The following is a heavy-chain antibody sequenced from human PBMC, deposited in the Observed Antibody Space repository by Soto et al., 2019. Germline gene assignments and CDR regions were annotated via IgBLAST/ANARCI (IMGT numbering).Heavy chain of an antibody. D-gene: IGHD1-26*01. CDR1: GDSINNGGHY. CDR2: IYYSGTT. Sequence: QVQLQESGPGLVKPSQTLSLTCNVSGDSINNGGHYWSWIRQLPGKGLEWIGFIYYSGTTYYNPSLKSRVTMSVHTSKIQFSLNLSAVTAADTAVYYCARSAVGATESGFDSWGQGTQVTVSS. CDR3: ARSAVGATESGFDS. J-gene: IGHJ4*02. V-gene: IGHV4-31*03.